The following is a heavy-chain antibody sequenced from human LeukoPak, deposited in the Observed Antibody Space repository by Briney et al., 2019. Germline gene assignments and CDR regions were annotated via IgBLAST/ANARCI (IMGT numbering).Heavy chain of an antibody. D-gene: IGHD2-21*02. Sequence: GGSLRLPCAASGFTFSNAWMSWVRQAPGKGLEWVGRIKSKTDGGTTDYAAPVKGRFTISRDDSKNTLYLQMNSLKTEDTAVYYCTTDPSIVVVTGRDYWGQGTLVTVSS. CDR1: GFTFSNAW. V-gene: IGHV3-15*01. CDR2: IKSKTDGGTT. CDR3: TTDPSIVVVTGRDY. J-gene: IGHJ4*02.